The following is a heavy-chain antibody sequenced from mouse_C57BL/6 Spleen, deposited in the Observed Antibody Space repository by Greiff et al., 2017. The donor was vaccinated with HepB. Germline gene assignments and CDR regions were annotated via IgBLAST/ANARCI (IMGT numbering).Heavy chain of an antibody. V-gene: IGHV5-6*02. CDR2: ISSGGSYT. Sequence: DVMLVESGGDLVKPGGSLKLSCAASGFTFSSYGMSWVRQTPDKRLEWVATISSGGSYTYYPDSVKGRFTISRDNAKNTLYLQMSSLKSEDTAMYYCARHKGGAGVFDYWGQGTTLTVSS. CDR1: GFTFSSYG. CDR3: ARHKGGAGVFDY. D-gene: IGHD3-3*01. J-gene: IGHJ2*01.